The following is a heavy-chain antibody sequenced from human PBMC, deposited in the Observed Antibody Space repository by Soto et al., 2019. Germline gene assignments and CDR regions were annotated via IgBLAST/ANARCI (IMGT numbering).Heavy chain of an antibody. Sequence: QVQLVQSGAEVKKPGASVKVSCKASGYTFTSYGISWVRQAPGQGLEWMGWISAYNGNTNYAQRLQGRVTMTTDTATSTAYMELRSVRSDDTAVYYCARVHGSGSYYLGSSVSLGYLDYWGQGTLVTVSS. V-gene: IGHV1-18*01. CDR2: ISAYNGNT. D-gene: IGHD3-10*01. CDR1: GYTFTSYG. CDR3: ARVHGSGSYYLGSSVSLGYLDY. J-gene: IGHJ4*02.